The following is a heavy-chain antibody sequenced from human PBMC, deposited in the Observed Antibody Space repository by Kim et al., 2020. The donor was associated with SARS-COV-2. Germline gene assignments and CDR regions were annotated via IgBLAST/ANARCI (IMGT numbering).Heavy chain of an antibody. D-gene: IGHD1-7*01. V-gene: IGHV3-7*01. J-gene: IGHJ4*02. CDR3: ARDPGITGTRGGFNY. Sequence: DSVKGRFTISRDNATNSLYLQMNSLRAEDTAVYYCARDPGITGTRGGFNYWGQGTLVTVSS.